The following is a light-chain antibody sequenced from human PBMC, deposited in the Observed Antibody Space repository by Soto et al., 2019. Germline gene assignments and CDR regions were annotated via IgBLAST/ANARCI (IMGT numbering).Light chain of an antibody. CDR1: SSDVGSYNL. CDR2: EGS. V-gene: IGLV2-23*01. Sequence: QSALTQPASVSGSPGQSITISCTGTSSDVGSYNLVSWYQQHPGKAPKLMIYEGSGRPSGVSNRFSGSKSGNTASLTISGLQAEDEADYYCCSYAGSSTYVVFGGGTKLTVL. J-gene: IGLJ2*01. CDR3: CSYAGSSTYVV.